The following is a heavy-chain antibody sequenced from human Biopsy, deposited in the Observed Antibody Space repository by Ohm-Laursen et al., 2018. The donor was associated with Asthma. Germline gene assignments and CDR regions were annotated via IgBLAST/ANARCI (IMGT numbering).Heavy chain of an antibody. J-gene: IGHJ3*01. CDR3: ARTYYDFLTGQVKDVFGV. CDR1: GYNFISFA. D-gene: IGHD3-9*01. CDR2: VNTGNGDT. V-gene: IGHV1-3*04. Sequence: ASVKVSRKASGYNFISFAIHWVRQAPGQRLEWMGWVNTGNGDTKYSQKFQGRVTITRDTSASTDYMELRSLRSEDTATYYCARTYYDFLTGQVKDVFGVWGQGTMVTVSS.